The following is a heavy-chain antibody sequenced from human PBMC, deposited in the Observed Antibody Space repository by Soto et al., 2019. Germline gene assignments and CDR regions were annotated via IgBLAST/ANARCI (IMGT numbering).Heavy chain of an antibody. CDR1: GFTFGDYA. CDR3: TRDRHLAYCGGDCYSYYYGMDV. V-gene: IGHV3-49*03. Sequence: GGSLRLSCTASGFTFGDYAMSWFRQAPGKGLEWVGFIRSKAYGGTTEYAASVKGRFTISRDDSKSIAYLQMNSLKTEDTAVYYCTRDRHLAYCGGDCYSYYYGMDVWGQGTTVTV. J-gene: IGHJ6*02. CDR2: IRSKAYGGTT. D-gene: IGHD2-21*02.